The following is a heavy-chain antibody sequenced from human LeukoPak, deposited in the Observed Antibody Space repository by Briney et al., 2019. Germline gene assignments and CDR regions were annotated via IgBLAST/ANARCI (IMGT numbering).Heavy chain of an antibody. Sequence: GGSLRLSCAASGFTFTSHAMSWVRQAPGKGLEWVSAISGSGGSPYYADSVKGRFTISRDNSKNTLYLQMNSLRAGDTAVYYCARADPRWEPGMATTHFDYWGQGTLVTVSS. CDR1: GFTFTSHA. D-gene: IGHD5-24*01. CDR2: ISGSGGSP. CDR3: ARADPRWEPGMATTHFDY. J-gene: IGHJ4*02. V-gene: IGHV3-23*01.